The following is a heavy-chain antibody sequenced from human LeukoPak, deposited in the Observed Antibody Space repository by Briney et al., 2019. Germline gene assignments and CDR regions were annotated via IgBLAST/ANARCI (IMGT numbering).Heavy chain of an antibody. Sequence: GGSLRLSCEASEFTYSRYSMNWVRQAPGKGLEWVSYISSSSSTIYYAESVKGRFTISRDNAKNSLYLQMNSLRVEATAVYYCAIARGNSGSYPLDYWGQGTLVTVSS. CDR2: ISSSSSTI. V-gene: IGHV3-48*01. D-gene: IGHD1-26*01. J-gene: IGHJ4*02. CDR1: EFTYSRYS. CDR3: AIARGNSGSYPLDY.